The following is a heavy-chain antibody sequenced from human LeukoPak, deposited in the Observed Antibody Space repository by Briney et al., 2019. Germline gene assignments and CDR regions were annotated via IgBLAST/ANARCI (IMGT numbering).Heavy chain of an antibody. CDR3: ARAAYDYVWGSYRYIDYFDY. CDR2: IKQDGSEK. D-gene: IGHD3-16*02. Sequence: GGSLRLSCAASGFTFSSYWMSWVRQAPGKGLEWVANIKQDGSEKYYVDSVKGRFTISRDNAKSSLYLQMNSLRAEDTAVYYCARAAYDYVWGSYRYIDYFDYWGQGTLVTVSS. J-gene: IGHJ4*02. CDR1: GFTFSSYW. V-gene: IGHV3-7*03.